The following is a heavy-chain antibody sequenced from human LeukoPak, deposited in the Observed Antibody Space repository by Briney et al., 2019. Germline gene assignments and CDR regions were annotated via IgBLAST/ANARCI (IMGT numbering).Heavy chain of an antibody. Sequence: GASVKVSCKASGYTFTGYYMHWVRQAPGQGLEWMGWINPNSGGTNYAQKFQGRVTMTRDTSISTAYMELSRLRSDDTAVYYCAREWGWLQPRGSYFDYWGQGTLVTVSS. V-gene: IGHV1-2*02. D-gene: IGHD5-24*01. CDR3: AREWGWLQPRGSYFDY. CDR2: INPNSGGT. J-gene: IGHJ4*02. CDR1: GYTFTGYY.